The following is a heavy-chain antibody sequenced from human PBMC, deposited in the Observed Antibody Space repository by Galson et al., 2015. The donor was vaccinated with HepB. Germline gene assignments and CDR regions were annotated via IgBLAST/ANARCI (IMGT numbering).Heavy chain of an antibody. Sequence: PALVKPTQTLTLTCTFSGFSLSTSGLRVSWIRQPPGKALEWLARIDWDDDKFYSTSLKTRLTISKDTSKNQVVLTMTNMDPVDTATYYCALGYGSSGWYGYWGQGTLVTVSS. V-gene: IGHV2-70*04. CDR2: IDWDDDK. D-gene: IGHD6-19*01. CDR3: ALGYGSSGWYGY. J-gene: IGHJ4*02. CDR1: GFSLSTSGLR.